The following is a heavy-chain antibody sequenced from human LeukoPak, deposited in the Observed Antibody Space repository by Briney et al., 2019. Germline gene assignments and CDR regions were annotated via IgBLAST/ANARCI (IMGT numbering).Heavy chain of an antibody. CDR1: RGSLSGLDYD. V-gene: IGHV4-39*01. Sequence: EGLSLTCPGSRGSLSGLDYDWGGTRQPPGRDVEGIGHIYESGTYYFNLSLTPRVTTSVDTPKHQSSLTLTSVNASDTALYYCTRRPNDDCCRGCYTNYFAPWGQGILVPVSS. CDR2: IYESGTY. CDR3: TRRPNDDCCRGCYTNYFAP. J-gene: IGHJ5*02. D-gene: IGHD2-2*02.